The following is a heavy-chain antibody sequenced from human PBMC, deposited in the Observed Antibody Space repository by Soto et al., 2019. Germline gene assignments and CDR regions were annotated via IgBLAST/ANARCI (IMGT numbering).Heavy chain of an antibody. CDR3: ARGNYFDSSGYRKEFDY. V-gene: IGHV1-8*01. CDR2: MNPNSGNT. CDR1: GYTFTSYD. J-gene: IGHJ4*02. D-gene: IGHD3-22*01. Sequence: QVQLVQSGSEVKKPEASVKVSCKASGYTFTSYDINWVRQATGQGLEWMGWMNPNSGNTGYAQKFQGRVTMTRNTSISTAYMELSSVGSEDTAVYYCARGNYFDSSGYRKEFDYWGQGALVTVSS.